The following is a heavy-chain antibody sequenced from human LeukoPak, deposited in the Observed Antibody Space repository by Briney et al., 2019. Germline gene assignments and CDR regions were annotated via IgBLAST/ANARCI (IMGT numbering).Heavy chain of an antibody. CDR1: GFTFSSYG. V-gene: IGHV3-30*02. Sequence: GGSLRLSCAASGFTFSSYGMHWVRQAPGKGLEWVAFIRYDGSNKYYADSVKGRFTISRDNTKNTVYLQMNSLRAEDTAVYYCAKDGYGSYYYYYYMDVWGKGTTVTVSS. D-gene: IGHD2-15*01. J-gene: IGHJ6*03. CDR2: IRYDGSNK. CDR3: AKDGYGSYYYYYYMDV.